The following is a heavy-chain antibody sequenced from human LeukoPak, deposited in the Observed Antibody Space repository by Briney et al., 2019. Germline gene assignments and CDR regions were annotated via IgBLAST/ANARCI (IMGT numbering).Heavy chain of an antibody. J-gene: IGHJ6*03. CDR1: GFTFSSYS. Sequence: GGSLRLSCAASGFTFSSYSMNWVRQAPGKGLEWVSSISSSSSYIYYADSVKGRFTISRDNAKNSLYLQMNSLRAEDTAVYYCAREIVATINPLYYYYYYMDVWGKGTTVTISS. V-gene: IGHV3-21*01. CDR2: ISSSSSYI. D-gene: IGHD5-12*01. CDR3: AREIVATINPLYYYYYYMDV.